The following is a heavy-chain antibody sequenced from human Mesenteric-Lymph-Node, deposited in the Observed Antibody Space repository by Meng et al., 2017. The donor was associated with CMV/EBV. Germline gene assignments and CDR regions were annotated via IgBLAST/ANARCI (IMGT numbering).Heavy chain of an antibody. D-gene: IGHD3-10*01. Sequence: LQLQESGPGLVKPLEHLSLPCTASGGSISSSLYYWGWIRQPPGKGLEWIGSIYYSGRTYYTPSLKSRVTISVDTSKNQFALKLSSVTAADTAVYYCARPHYYGSGRSPWFDPWGQGTLVTVSS. CDR3: ARPHYYGSGRSPWFDP. J-gene: IGHJ5*02. CDR2: IYYSGRT. V-gene: IGHV4-39*01. CDR1: GGSISSSLYY.